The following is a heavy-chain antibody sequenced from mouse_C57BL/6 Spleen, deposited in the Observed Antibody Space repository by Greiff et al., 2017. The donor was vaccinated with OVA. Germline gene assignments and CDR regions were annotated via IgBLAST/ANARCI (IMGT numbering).Heavy chain of an antibody. CDR1: GFTFSDYY. D-gene: IGHD1-1*01. Sequence: EVQLVESEGGLVQPGSSMKLSCTASGFTFSDYYMAWVRQVPEKGLEWVANINYDGSSTYYLDSLKSRFIISRDNAKNILYLQMSSLKSEDTATYYCARDGSTVVAPYAMDYWGQGTSVTVSS. CDR2: INYDGSST. J-gene: IGHJ4*01. CDR3: ARDGSTVVAPYAMDY. V-gene: IGHV5-16*01.